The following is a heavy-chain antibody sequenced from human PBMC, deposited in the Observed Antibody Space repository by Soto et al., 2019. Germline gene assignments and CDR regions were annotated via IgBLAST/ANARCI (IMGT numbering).Heavy chain of an antibody. CDR3: TGDVASGS. Sequence: QVQLVESGGGVVQPGRSLRLSCAASGFTCSSYGMHWVRQAPGTGLEWFAVISKDGNVKYYAESVKGRFTISRDNSKNRLHLQMSSRGAVETSASYCTGDVASGSWGQGSLVTVAA. J-gene: IGHJ1*01. V-gene: IGHV3-30*03. CDR1: GFTCSSYG. CDR2: ISKDGNVK. D-gene: IGHD2-8*02.